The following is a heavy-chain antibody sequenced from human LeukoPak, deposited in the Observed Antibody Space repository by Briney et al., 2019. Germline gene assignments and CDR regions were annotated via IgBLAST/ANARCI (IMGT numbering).Heavy chain of an antibody. D-gene: IGHD3-3*01. J-gene: IGHJ6*02. CDR2: IYHSGST. CDR1: GGSISSGGYS. V-gene: IGHV4-30-2*01. CDR3: ARDPIFGSRGSV. Sequence: SQTLSLTCAVSGGSISSGGYSWSWIRQPPGKGLEWIGYIYHSGSTYYNPSLKSRVTISVDRSKNQFSLKLSSVTAADTAAYYCARDPIFGSRGSVWGQGTTVTVSS.